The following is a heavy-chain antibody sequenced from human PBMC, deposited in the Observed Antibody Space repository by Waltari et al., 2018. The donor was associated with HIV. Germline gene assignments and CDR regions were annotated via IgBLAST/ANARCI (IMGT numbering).Heavy chain of an antibody. CDR3: ARDTLGTLDY. CDR2: VGTAGET. CDR1: GFIFTTYD. Sequence: EVQLVESGGGLVQPGGSLRLSCAASGFIFTTYDMHWVRQRTGKGWEGVSAVGTAGETYYSDSVKGRLTISREDAKNSLFLQMNSLRAEDTALYYCARDTLGTLDYWGQGILITVSS. V-gene: IGHV3-13*01. J-gene: IGHJ4*02.